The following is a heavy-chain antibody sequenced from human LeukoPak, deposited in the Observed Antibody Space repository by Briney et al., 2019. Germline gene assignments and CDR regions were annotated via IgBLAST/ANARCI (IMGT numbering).Heavy chain of an antibody. CDR3: ARLAALDAFDI. V-gene: IGHV4-34*01. CDR2: INHSGST. D-gene: IGHD6-6*01. CDR1: GGSFSGYY. J-gene: IGHJ3*02. Sequence: SETLSLTCAVYGGSFSGYYWSWIRQPPGKGLEWIGEINHSGSTNYNPSLKSRATISVDTSKNQFSLKLSSVTAADTAVYYCARLAALDAFDIWGQGTMVTVSS.